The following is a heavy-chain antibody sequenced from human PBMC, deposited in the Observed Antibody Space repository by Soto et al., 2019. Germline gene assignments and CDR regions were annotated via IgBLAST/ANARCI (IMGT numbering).Heavy chain of an antibody. J-gene: IGHJ6*03. CDR3: ARGVSGGYRPFYYYYYMDV. CDR1: GDTFTSYG. Sequence: EASVKASCKACGDTFTSYGISCVRQAPEQGLEWMGWISAYNGNTNYAQKLQGRVTMTTDTSTSTAYMELRSLRSDDTAVYYCARGVSGGYRPFYYYYYMDVWGKGTTVTVSS. D-gene: IGHD2-8*01. V-gene: IGHV1-18*01. CDR2: ISAYNGNT.